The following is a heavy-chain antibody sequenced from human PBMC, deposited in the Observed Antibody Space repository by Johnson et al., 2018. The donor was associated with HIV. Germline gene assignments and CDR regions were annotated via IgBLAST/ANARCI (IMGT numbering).Heavy chain of an antibody. D-gene: IGHD5-18*01. CDR2: IGTAGDT. V-gene: IGHV3-13*01. J-gene: IGHJ3*02. CDR3: LRCVGVYGYDECDAFDI. Sequence: VQLVESGGGVVQPGGSLRLSCAASGFTFSSYDMHWVRQATGKGLEWVAAIGTAGDTYYPGPVKGRFTTSRDNAKKPLYLQMNSLRAEDTALYYCLRCVGVYGYDECDAFDIWGQGTMVTISS. CDR1: GFTFSSYD.